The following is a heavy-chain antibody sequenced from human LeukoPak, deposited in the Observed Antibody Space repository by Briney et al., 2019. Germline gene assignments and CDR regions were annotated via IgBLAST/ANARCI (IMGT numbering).Heavy chain of an antibody. CDR2: IFYSGST. V-gene: IGHV4-59*01. Sequence: SETLSLTCTVPGGSINSYYWSWIRQPPGKGLEWIGYIFYSGSTNYNPSLKSRVTISVDTSKIQFSLKLNSVTAADTAVYYCARSNYYDSSGYQIDYWGQGTLVTVSS. J-gene: IGHJ4*02. CDR1: GGSINSYY. D-gene: IGHD3-22*01. CDR3: ARSNYYDSSGYQIDY.